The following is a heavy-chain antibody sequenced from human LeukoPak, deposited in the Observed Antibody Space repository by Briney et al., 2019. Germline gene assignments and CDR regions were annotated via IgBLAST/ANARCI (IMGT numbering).Heavy chain of an antibody. CDR2: IKQDGSEK. D-gene: IGHD6-19*01. CDR3: ARDGGSSGWSYYYYYMDV. V-gene: IGHV3-7*01. J-gene: IGHJ6*03. CDR1: GFTFDDYG. Sequence: GGSLRLSCAASGFTFDDYGLSWVRQAPGKGLEWVASIKQDGSEKYFVDSVRGRFTISRDNAKNSLYLQMNSLRAEDTAVYYCARDGGSSGWSYYYYYMDVWGKGTTVTVSS.